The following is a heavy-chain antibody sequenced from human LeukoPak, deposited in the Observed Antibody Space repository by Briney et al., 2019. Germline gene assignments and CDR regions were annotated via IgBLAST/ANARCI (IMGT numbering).Heavy chain of an antibody. Sequence: GGSLRLSCAASGFTFSSYWVTWVRQAPGKGLGWVANINQDGSEKYYVDSVKGRFTISRDNAKNSLSLQMNSLTVEDTAVYYCARVRYCSTNRCYDREFDNWGQGTLVTVSS. CDR2: INQDGSEK. CDR1: GFTFSSYW. D-gene: IGHD2-2*01. J-gene: IGHJ4*02. CDR3: ARVRYCSTNRCYDREFDN. V-gene: IGHV3-7*05.